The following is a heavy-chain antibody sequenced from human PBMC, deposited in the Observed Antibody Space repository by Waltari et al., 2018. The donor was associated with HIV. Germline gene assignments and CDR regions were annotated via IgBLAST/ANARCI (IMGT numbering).Heavy chain of an antibody. V-gene: IGHV1-18*01. CDR2: ITTYNDNT. D-gene: IGHD2-15*01. J-gene: IGHJ4*02. CDR3: ARDRQTPGSFYFDY. Sequence: QVQLVQSGAEVKKPGASVKVSWKTSGYIFTNDGLNWVRQVPGQGLEWMGQITTYNDNTNYAQNLQDRVILTTDTSTRTVYMELRGLRSDDTAIYYCARDRQTPGSFYFDYWGQGTLVTVSS. CDR1: GYIFTNDG.